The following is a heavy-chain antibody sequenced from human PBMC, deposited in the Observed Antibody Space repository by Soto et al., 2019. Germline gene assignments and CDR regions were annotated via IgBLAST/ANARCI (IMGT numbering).Heavy chain of an antibody. CDR3: ARIPGPDYYYYGMDV. V-gene: IGHV2-26*01. CDR1: GFSLSNARMG. J-gene: IGHJ6*02. Sequence: QVTLKESGPVLVKPTETLTLTCTASGFSLSNARMGVSWIRQPPGKALEWLAHIFSNDEKSYSTSLKSRLTISKDTSKSQVVLTMTNMDPVDTATYYCARIPGPDYYYYGMDVWGQGTTVTVSS. CDR2: IFSNDEK.